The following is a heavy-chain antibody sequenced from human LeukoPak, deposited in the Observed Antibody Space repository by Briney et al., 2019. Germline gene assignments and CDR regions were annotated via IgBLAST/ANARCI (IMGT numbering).Heavy chain of an antibody. CDR2: ISGSGGST. J-gene: IGHJ3*02. D-gene: IGHD2-8*01. CDR3: AKDCTNGVCYALDI. Sequence: GGSLRLSCGASVFPCSNYGMRGVRQSPGKGGEWVSSISGSGGSTYSADSMKGRSPISRDNSKNTLYLQMNSLRAEDTAVYYCAKDCTNGVCYALDIWGQGTMVTVSS. V-gene: IGHV3-23*01. CDR1: VFPCSNYG.